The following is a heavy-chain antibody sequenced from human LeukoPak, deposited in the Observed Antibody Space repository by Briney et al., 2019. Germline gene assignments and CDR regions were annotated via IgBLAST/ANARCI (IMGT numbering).Heavy chain of an antibody. Sequence: SETLSLTCTVSGGSISSYYWSWIRQPPGKGLEWIGYIYYSGSTNYNPSLNSRVTISVDTSKNQFSLKLSSVTPADTAVYYCARRGFGENFDYWGQGTLVTVSS. CDR1: GGSISSYY. D-gene: IGHD3-10*01. CDR3: ARRGFGENFDY. CDR2: IYYSGST. V-gene: IGHV4-59*01. J-gene: IGHJ4*02.